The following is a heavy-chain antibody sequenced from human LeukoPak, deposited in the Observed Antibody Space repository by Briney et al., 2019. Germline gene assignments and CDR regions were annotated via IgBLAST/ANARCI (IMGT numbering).Heavy chain of an antibody. CDR3: AREGDILTGYSPFDY. CDR1: GYTFTSYG. D-gene: IGHD3-9*01. V-gene: IGHV1-18*01. CDR2: ISAYNGNT. J-gene: IGHJ4*02. Sequence: ASVKVSCKASGYTFTSYGISWVRQAPGQGLEWMGWISAYNGNTNYAQKLQGRVTMTTDTSTSTAYMELRSLRSDDTAVYYCAREGDILTGYSPFDYWGQGTLVTVSS.